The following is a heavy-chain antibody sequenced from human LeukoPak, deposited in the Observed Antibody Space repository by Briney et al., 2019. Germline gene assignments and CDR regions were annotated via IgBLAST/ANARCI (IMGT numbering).Heavy chain of an antibody. CDR1: GFTFSSYA. D-gene: IGHD6-19*01. J-gene: IGHJ4*02. Sequence: PGGSLRLSCAASGFTFSSYAMHWVRQAPGKGLEWEAVISYDGSNKYYADSVKGRFTISRDNSKNTLYLQMNSLRAEDTAVYYCEAVAADFDYWGQGTLVTVSS. CDR2: ISYDGSNK. CDR3: EAVAADFDY. V-gene: IGHV3-30-3*01.